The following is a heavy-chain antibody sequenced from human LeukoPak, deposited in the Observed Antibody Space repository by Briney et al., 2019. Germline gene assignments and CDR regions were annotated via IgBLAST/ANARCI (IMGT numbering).Heavy chain of an antibody. D-gene: IGHD1-26*01. CDR3: ARDSGSYHYFDY. V-gene: IGHV1-69*04. J-gene: IGHJ4*02. CDR1: GGTFSSYT. CDR2: IIPILGIA. Sequence: SVKVSCKASGGTFSSYTVSWVRQAPGQGLEWMGRIIPILGIANYAQKFQGRVTITADKSTSTAYMELSSLRSEDTAVYYRARDSGSYHYFDYWGQGTLVTVSS.